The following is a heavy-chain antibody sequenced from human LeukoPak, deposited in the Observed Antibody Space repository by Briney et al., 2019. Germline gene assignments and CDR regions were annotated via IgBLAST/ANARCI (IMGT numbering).Heavy chain of an antibody. D-gene: IGHD3-3*01. V-gene: IGHV1-2*02. CDR3: ARTAQFGVVEDAFNI. Sequence: ASVKVSCRASGYTFTDYYMHWLRQAPGQGLEWMGWINPNSGVTNYAQKFQGRVTMTRDTSISTVYMELSRLRSDDTAVYFCARTAQFGVVEDAFNIWGQGTMVTVSS. CDR2: INPNSGVT. J-gene: IGHJ3*02. CDR1: GYTFTDYY.